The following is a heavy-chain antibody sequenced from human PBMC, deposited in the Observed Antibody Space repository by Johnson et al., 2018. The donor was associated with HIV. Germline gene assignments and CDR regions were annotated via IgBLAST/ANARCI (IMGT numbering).Heavy chain of an antibody. CDR2: ISYDGSNK. J-gene: IGHJ3*02. D-gene: IGHD5-18*01. V-gene: IGHV3-30*04. Sequence: QVQLVESGGGVVQSGRSLRLSCAASGFTFSSYPMHWVRQAPGKGLEWVAVISYDGSNKYYADSVKGRFTISRDNSKNTLYLQMNSLRAEDTAVYYCARGELWLDDAFDIWGQGTMVTVSS. CDR3: ARGELWLDDAFDI. CDR1: GFTFSSYP.